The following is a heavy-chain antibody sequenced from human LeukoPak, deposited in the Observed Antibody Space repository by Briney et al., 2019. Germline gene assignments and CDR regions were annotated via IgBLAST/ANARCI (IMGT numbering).Heavy chain of an antibody. CDR1: GFNFSGFA. CDR2: ISYNGDNK. J-gene: IGHJ4*02. D-gene: IGHD3-3*01. Sequence: GRSLTLSCATSGFNFSGFAMNWVRQAPGKGPKWVAVISYNGDNKYYADSVKGRFIISRDNSKNTLFLQLNSLRPEDTAFYYCATLYDFPSDFWGQGTLVTVSS. V-gene: IGHV3-30-3*01. CDR3: ATLYDFPSDF.